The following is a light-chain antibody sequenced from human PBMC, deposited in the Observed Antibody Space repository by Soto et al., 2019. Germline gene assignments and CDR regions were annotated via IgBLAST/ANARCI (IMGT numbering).Light chain of an antibody. CDR2: EVN. CDR1: SSDVGSFNL. J-gene: IGLJ1*01. CDR3: CSYAGGSAYV. Sequence: QSALTQPASVSGSPGQSITISCTGTSSDVGSFNLVSWYQQHPGKAPKLMIYEVNKRPSGVSNRFSGSKSGSAASLTISGLQAEDEDDYYCCSYAGGSAYVFGIGTKVTVL. V-gene: IGLV2-23*02.